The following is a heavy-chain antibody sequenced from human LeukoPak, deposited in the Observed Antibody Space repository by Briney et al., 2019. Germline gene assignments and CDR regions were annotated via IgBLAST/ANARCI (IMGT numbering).Heavy chain of an antibody. CDR1: GFTFSSYA. CDR3: AGELDYYGMDV. Sequence: PGGSLRHSCAASGFTFSSYAMHWVRQAPGKGLEWVAVISYDGSNKYYADSVKGRFTISRDNSKNTLYLQMNSLRAEDTAVYYCAGELDYYGMDVWGQGTTVTVSS. CDR2: ISYDGSNK. D-gene: IGHD1-1*01. J-gene: IGHJ6*02. V-gene: IGHV3-30-3*01.